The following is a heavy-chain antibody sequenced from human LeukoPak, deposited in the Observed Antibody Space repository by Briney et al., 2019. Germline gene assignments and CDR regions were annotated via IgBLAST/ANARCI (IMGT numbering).Heavy chain of an antibody. CDR2: IKYDGSEE. CDR3: ARKRGEL. V-gene: IGHV3-7*05. J-gene: IGHJ4*02. D-gene: IGHD3-10*01. CDR1: GFTFSTYW. Sequence: GGSLRLSCAASGFTFSTYWMSWVRQAPGKGLEWVANIKYDGSEEYYMDSVRGRFTISRGNPKNSLYLQMNSLRAEDTAVYYCARKRGELWGQGTLVNVSS.